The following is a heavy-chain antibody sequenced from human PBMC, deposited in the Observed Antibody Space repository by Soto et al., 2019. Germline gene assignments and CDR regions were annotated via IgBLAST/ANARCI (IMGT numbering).Heavy chain of an antibody. Sequence: QVQLVQSGAELKKPGASVKVSCKTSGYTFSNYAISWVRQAPGQGLERMGWISSYNSNNGDTKSAQLLQGRVTMTIYTSATTAYMELRSLRSDDTAVYYCARAELERGEVGYFGMDVWGQGTTVTVSS. CDR3: ARAELERGEVGYFGMDV. V-gene: IGHV1-18*04. CDR2: ISSYNSNNGDT. CDR1: GYTFSNYA. J-gene: IGHJ6*02. D-gene: IGHD1-1*01.